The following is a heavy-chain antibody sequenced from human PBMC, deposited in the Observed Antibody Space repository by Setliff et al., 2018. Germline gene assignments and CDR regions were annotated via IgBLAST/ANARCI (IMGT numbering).Heavy chain of an antibody. J-gene: IGHJ3*01. D-gene: IGHD2-15*01. CDR1: GYILNSYG. Sequence: ASVKVSCKASGYILNSYGISWVRQAPGQGLEWMGWISSYNDVTNYAQRFQGRVTMTTDTSTSAAYMDLRGLRSDDTAVYYCAISTLSICSGGSCPNAFDVWGQGTMVTVSS. CDR3: AISTLSICSGGSCPNAFDV. V-gene: IGHV1-18*01. CDR2: ISSYNDVT.